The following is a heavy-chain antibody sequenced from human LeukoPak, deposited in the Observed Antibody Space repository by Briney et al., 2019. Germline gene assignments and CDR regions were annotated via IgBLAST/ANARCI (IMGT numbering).Heavy chain of an antibody. CDR3: ASKVHYYYYSMDV. V-gene: IGHV1-69*06. Sequence: SVKVSCKASGGTFSSYAISWVRQAPGQGLEWMGGIIPIFGTANYAQKFQGRVTITADKSTSTAYMELSSLRSEDTAVYYCASKVHYYYYSMDVWGKGTTVTVSS. CDR1: GGTFSSYA. J-gene: IGHJ6*03. CDR2: IIPIFGTA. D-gene: IGHD1-1*01.